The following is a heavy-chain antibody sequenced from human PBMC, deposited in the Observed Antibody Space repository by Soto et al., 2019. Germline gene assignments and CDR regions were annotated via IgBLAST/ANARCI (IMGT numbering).Heavy chain of an antibody. CDR2: IWYDGSNK. D-gene: IGHD3-22*01. CDR1: GFTFSSYG. CDR3: ARSYYYDSSGYYRSFFQH. J-gene: IGHJ1*01. Sequence: GGSLRLSCAASGFTFSSYGMHWVRQAPGKGLEWVAIIWYDGSNKYYADSVKGRFTISRDNSKNTLYLQMNSLRAEDTAVYYCARSYYYDSSGYYRSFFQHWGQGT. V-gene: IGHV3-33*01.